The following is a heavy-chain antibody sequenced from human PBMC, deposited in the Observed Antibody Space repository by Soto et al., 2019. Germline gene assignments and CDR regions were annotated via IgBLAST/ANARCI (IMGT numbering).Heavy chain of an antibody. CDR1: GYSFTTYW. CDR3: AVSNAIPYNWLDP. CDR2: IYPDDSDT. V-gene: IGHV5-51*01. J-gene: IGHJ5*02. Sequence: GESLKISCKGSGYSFTTYWIAWVRQMPGKGLEWMGIIYPDDSDTTYSPSFQGQVTISADKSISTAYLQWSSLKASDTAIYYCAVSNAIPYNWLDPWGQGTLVTVSS.